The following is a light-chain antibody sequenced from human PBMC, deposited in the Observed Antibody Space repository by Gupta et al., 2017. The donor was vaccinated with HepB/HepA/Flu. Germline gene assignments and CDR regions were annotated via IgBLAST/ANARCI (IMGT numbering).Light chain of an antibody. CDR3: QPKDT. J-gene: IGKJ2*01. CDR2: GAS. CDR1: QSVSGTY. Sequence: EVVLTQSPGTLSLSPGERATLSCRDSQSVSGTYLAWYQQKPGQAHRLLLYGASSRPAGIPDRFTGSGSGTDFTRPRSRLEPEDCEVYDCQPKDTFGQGTKLEI. V-gene: IGKV3-20*01.